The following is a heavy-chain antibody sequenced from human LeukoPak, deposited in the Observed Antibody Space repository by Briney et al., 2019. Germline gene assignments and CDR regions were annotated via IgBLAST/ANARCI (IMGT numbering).Heavy chain of an antibody. Sequence: SETLSLTCTVSGDSISSSSSYWGWIRQPPGKGLEWIGSIFYSGSTNYNPSLKSRVTISVDTSKNQFSPKLSSVTAADTAVYYCARVGNPLVTVFAWFDPWGQGTLVTVSS. CDR3: ARVGNPLVTVFAWFDP. CDR2: IFYSGST. J-gene: IGHJ5*02. D-gene: IGHD3-3*01. V-gene: IGHV4-39*07. CDR1: GDSISSSSSY.